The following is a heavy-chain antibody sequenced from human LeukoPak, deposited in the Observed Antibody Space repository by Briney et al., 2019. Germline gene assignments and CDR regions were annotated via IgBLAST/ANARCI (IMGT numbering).Heavy chain of an antibody. CDR3: ARVSSSSWHYFDF. CDR2: IYHDGSA. Sequence: PSETLSLTCAVSGGTISGCGYSWIWIPQPPGKVREWIGYIYHDGSAYYTPSTDYNPSFKSRVTFSVDPSKNQFFLTLSSVTAADTAVYYCARVSSSSWHYFDFWGQGTLVTVSS. D-gene: IGHD6-13*01. CDR1: GGTISGCGYS. V-gene: IGHV4-30-2*01. J-gene: IGHJ4*02.